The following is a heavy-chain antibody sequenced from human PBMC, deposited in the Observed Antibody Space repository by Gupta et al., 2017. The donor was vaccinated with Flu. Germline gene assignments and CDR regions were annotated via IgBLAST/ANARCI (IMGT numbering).Heavy chain of an antibody. Sequence: SFSNYGITWVRQAPGQGLEWMGWINVYNGNTEYTQKLQGRVTLTTDTSTSTAYMELRSLRSDDAAVYYCAIDRSGYYTPDHWGQGTLVTVSS. V-gene: IGHV1-18*01. CDR2: INVYNGNT. J-gene: IGHJ4*02. CDR1: SFSNYG. CDR3: AIDRSGYYTPDH. D-gene: IGHD3-22*01.